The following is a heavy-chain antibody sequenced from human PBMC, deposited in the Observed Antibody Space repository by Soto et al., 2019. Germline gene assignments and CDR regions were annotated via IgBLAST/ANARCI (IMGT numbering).Heavy chain of an antibody. CDR3: AKAPPVRGWSWFDP. Sequence: PGGSLRLSCAASGFTFSSYAMSWVRQAPGKGLEWVSAISGSGGSTYYADSVTGRFTISRDNSKNTLYLQMNSLRAEDTAVYYFAKAPPVRGWSWFDPWGQGTLVTVSS. CDR1: GFTFSSYA. D-gene: IGHD3-10*01. J-gene: IGHJ5*02. CDR2: ISGSGGST. V-gene: IGHV3-23*01.